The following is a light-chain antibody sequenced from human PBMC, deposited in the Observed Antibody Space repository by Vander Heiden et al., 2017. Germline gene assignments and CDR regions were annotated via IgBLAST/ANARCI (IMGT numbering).Light chain of an antibody. CDR3: QQYYSFPKT. V-gene: IGKV1D-8*01. J-gene: IGKJ1*01. Sequence: VTWRTQFRSLLSASTGDRVSISCRMSQAIGTYLAWYPQKPGKAPDILIYAASTLQSRVPSWFSGSGSRTDFTLTISCLQSEDFATYYCQQYYSFPKTFGQGTKVEIK. CDR2: AAS. CDR1: QAIGTY.